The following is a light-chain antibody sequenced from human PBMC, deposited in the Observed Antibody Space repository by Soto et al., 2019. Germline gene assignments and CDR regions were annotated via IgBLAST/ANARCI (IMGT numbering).Light chain of an antibody. Sequence: ALTQSPGPMSWSPGERATLSCRASQSVSSNYLAWYQQKPGQAPRLLIHAASTRATGIPARFSGSGAGTDFTLTISRLEPEDVAVYYCQQYGSSRRTFGGGTQVDIK. CDR2: AAS. CDR1: QSVSSNY. V-gene: IGKV3-20*01. J-gene: IGKJ4*01. CDR3: QQYGSSRRT.